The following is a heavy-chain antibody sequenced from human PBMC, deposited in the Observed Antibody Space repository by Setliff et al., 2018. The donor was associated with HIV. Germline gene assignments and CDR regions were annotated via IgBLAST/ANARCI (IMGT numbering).Heavy chain of an antibody. CDR2: IIPMYGVT. V-gene: IGHV1-69*10. Sequence: SVKVSCKASGGTFSSYVISWVRQAPGQGPEWMGGIIPMYGVTSYAQKFQGRVTMTWDTSTSTVYMELSSLRSEDTAFYYCARSARDSETGYWGQGTLVTVSS. J-gene: IGHJ4*02. D-gene: IGHD3-3*01. CDR3: ARSARDSETGY. CDR1: GGTFSSYV.